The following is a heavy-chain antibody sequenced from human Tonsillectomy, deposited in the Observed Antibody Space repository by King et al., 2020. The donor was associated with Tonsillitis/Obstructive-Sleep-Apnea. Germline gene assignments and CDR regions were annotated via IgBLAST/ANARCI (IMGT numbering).Heavy chain of an antibody. V-gene: IGHV5-51*01. CDR2: IYPGDSDT. CDR1: GYSFTTYW. D-gene: IGHD1-26*01. Sequence: VQLVESGAEVKKPGESLKISCKGSGYSFTTYWIGWVRQMPGKGLEWMGIIYPGDSDTRYSPSFQGQVTVPADKSISTAYLQWSSLKASDTAMYYCARLEWEFRSVDNWSQGTLVTGSS. CDR3: ARLEWEFRSVDN. J-gene: IGHJ4*02.